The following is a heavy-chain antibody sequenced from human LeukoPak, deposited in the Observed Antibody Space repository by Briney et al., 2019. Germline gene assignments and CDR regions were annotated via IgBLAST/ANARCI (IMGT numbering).Heavy chain of an antibody. CDR1: GYRFTTYW. D-gene: IGHD6-6*01. Sequence: GESLKISCKGSGYRFTTYWIGWVRQMPGKGLEWMGIIFPGDSDTRYNPSFQGQVTISADKSISTAYLQWTSLRASDTAMYFCARVAKTGFSSSSDYFDYWGQGTLVTVSS. CDR3: ARVAKTGFSSSSDYFDY. CDR2: IFPGDSDT. V-gene: IGHV5-51*01. J-gene: IGHJ4*02.